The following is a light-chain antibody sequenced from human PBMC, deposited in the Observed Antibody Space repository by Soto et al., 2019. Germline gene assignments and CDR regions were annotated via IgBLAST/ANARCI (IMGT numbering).Light chain of an antibody. Sequence: IVLTQSPATLSLSPWERATLSCRASQSVGTFFAWYQQKPGQAPRLLLYDASNRATGSPARFSGSGSGTDFTLTISSLEPEDFAVYYCQQCYNWPQWTFGQGTKVDIK. J-gene: IGKJ1*01. CDR1: QSVGTF. CDR3: QQCYNWPQWT. V-gene: IGKV3-11*01. CDR2: DAS.